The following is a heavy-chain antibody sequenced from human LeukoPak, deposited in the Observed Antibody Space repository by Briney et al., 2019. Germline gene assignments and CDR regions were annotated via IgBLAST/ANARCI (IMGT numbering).Heavy chain of an antibody. CDR2: IRSKAYGGAT. D-gene: IGHD2-21*02. Sequence: PGGSLRLSCAASGFTFSSYSMNWVRQAPGKGLEWVGFIRSKAYGGATEYAASVKGRFTISRDDSKSIAYPQMNSLKTEDTAVYYCSVTVGEYWGQGTLVTVSS. CDR1: GFTFSSYS. CDR3: SVTVGEY. V-gene: IGHV3-49*04. J-gene: IGHJ4*02.